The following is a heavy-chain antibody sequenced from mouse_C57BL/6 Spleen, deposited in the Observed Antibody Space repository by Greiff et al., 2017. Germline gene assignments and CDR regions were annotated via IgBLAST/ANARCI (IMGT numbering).Heavy chain of an antibody. V-gene: IGHV5-17*01. Sequence: EVQLQQSGGGLVKPGGSLKLSCAASGFTFSDYGMHWVRQAPEKGLEWVAYISSGSSTIYYADTVKGRFTISRDNAKNTLFLQMTSLRSEDTAMYYCARDGDYYYAMDYWGQGTSVTVSS. J-gene: IGHJ4*01. D-gene: IGHD2-13*01. CDR2: ISSGSSTI. CDR3: ARDGDYYYAMDY. CDR1: GFTFSDYG.